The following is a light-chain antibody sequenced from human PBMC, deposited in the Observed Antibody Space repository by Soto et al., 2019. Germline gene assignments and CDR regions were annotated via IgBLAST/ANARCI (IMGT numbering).Light chain of an antibody. CDR2: SNN. Sequence: QSALTQPPSASGAAGQGVTISCSGSSSNIGSNTVNWYQQLPGTAPKLLIHSNNQRPSGVPDRFSGSKSGTSASLAISGPQSEDEADYYCAAWDDSLNGRVFGTGTKVTVL. CDR1: SSNIGSNT. J-gene: IGLJ1*01. V-gene: IGLV1-44*01. CDR3: AAWDDSLNGRV.